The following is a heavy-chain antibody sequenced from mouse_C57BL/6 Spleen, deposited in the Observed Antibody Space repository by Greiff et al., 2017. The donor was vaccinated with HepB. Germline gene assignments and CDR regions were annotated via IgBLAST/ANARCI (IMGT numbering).Heavy chain of an antibody. CDR1: GYTFTDYY. CDR2: INPNNGGT. J-gene: IGHJ4*01. V-gene: IGHV1-26*01. Sequence: VQLQQSGPELVKPGASVKISCKASGYTFTDYYMNWVKQSHGKSLEWIGDINPNNGGTSYNQKFKGKATLTVDKSSSTAYMELRSLTSEDSAVYYCARSELLRANYAMDYWGQGTSVTVSS. CDR3: ARSELLRANYAMDY. D-gene: IGHD1-1*01.